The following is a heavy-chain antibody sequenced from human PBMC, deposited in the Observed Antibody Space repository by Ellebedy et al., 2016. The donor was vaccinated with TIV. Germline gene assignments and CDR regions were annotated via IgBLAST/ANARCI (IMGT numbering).Heavy chain of an antibody. CDR1: ADSVSSGPYC. J-gene: IGHJ6*02. D-gene: IGHD2-2*01. CDR3: ARDLARVTDYQLIEYSGMDV. CDR2: IYYSGNT. Sequence: MPSETLSLTCAVSADSVSSGPYCWNWIRQSPGKGLEWIGCIYYSGNTNYSPSLKSRVTISVDTSKNEFSLKVRSVTAADTAVYYCARDLARVTDYQLIEYSGMDVWGQGTTVTVSS. V-gene: IGHV4-61*01.